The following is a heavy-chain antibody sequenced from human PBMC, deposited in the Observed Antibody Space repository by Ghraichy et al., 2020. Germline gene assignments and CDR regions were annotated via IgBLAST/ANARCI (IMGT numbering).Heavy chain of an antibody. D-gene: IGHD3-22*01. CDR3: ARESGAEGSGYYSLNWFDP. J-gene: IGHJ5*02. Sequence: SETLSLTCTVSGGSISSYYWSWIRQPPGKGLEWIGYIYYSGSTNYNPSLKSRVTISVDTSKNQFSLTLSSVTAADTAVYYCARESGAEGSGYYSLNWFDPCGQGTLGNVSS. CDR1: GGSISSYY. V-gene: IGHV4-59*01. CDR2: IYYSGST.